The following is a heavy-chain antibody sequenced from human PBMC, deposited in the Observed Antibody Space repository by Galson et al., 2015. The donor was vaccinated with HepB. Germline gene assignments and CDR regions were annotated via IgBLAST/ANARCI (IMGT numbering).Heavy chain of an antibody. CDR1: GYTFTSYG. J-gene: IGHJ5*02. V-gene: IGHV1-18*04. CDR2: ISAYNGNT. D-gene: IGHD3-22*01. Sequence: SVKVSCKASGYTFTSYGISWVRQAPGQGLEWMGWISAYNGNTNYAQKLQGRVTMTTDTSTSTAYMELSSLRSEDTAVYYYARVNLPSGYYYLNWFDPWGQGTLVTVSS. CDR3: ARVNLPSGYYYLNWFDP.